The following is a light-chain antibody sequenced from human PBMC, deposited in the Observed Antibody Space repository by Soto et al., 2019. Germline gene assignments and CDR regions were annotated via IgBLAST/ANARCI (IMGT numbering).Light chain of an antibody. J-gene: IGLJ1*01. CDR3: SSYTSSSIL. CDR1: SSDVGGYNY. Sequence: QSVLTQPASVSGSPGQSITISCTGTSSDVGGYNYVSWYQQRPGKAPKLMIYDVSNRPSGVSNRFSGSKSDNTASLTISGLQAEDEADYYCSSYTSSSILFGTGTKVTVL. CDR2: DVS. V-gene: IGLV2-14*01.